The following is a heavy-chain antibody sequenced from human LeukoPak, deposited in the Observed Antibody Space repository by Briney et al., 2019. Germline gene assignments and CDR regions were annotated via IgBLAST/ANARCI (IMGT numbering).Heavy chain of an antibody. J-gene: IGHJ3*01. D-gene: IGHD1/OR15-1a*01. Sequence: SETLSLTCTVSGGSISIYYWSWIRQPPGKGLEWIGYIYYSGSNNYNPSLKSRVTISVDTSKNHSSLQLSSVTAADTAVYYCACQNNDAFDLWGQGTMVTVSS. V-gene: IGHV4-59*08. CDR2: IYYSGSN. CDR3: ACQNNDAFDL. CDR1: GGSISIYY.